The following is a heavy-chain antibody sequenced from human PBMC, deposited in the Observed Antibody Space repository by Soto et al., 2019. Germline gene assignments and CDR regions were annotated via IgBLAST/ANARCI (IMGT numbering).Heavy chain of an antibody. V-gene: IGHV3-30*18. CDR3: AKEAAAGTYYYSGMDV. D-gene: IGHD6-13*01. CDR1: GFTFSSYG. J-gene: IGHJ6*02. Sequence: GGSLRLSCAASGFTFSSYGMHWVRQAPGKGLEWVAVISYDGSNKYYADSVKGRFTISRDNSKNTLYLQMNSLRAEDTAVYYCAKEAAAGTYYYSGMDVWGQGTTVTVSS. CDR2: ISYDGSNK.